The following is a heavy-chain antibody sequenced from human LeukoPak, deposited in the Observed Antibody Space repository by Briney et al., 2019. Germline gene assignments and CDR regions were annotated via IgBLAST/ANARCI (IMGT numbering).Heavy chain of an antibody. CDR3: ARACYGESDAFDI. J-gene: IGHJ3*02. CDR2: IYYSGST. D-gene: IGHD3-10*01. V-gene: IGHV4-30-4*01. CDR1: GGSISSGDYY. Sequence: PSETLSLTCTVSGGSISSGDYYWSWIRQPPGKGLEWIGYIYYSGSTYYNPSLKSRVTISVDTSKNQFSLKLSSVTAADTAVYYCARACYGESDAFDIWGQGRMVTVSS.